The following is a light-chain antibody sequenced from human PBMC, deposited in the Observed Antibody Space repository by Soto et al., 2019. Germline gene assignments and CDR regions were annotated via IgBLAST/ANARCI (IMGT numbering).Light chain of an antibody. CDR3: MKALQTPRT. CDR1: QSHLHSDGYNY. CDR2: LGS. V-gene: IGKV2-28*01. J-gene: IGKJ1*01. Sequence: DIGMTQSPPPLPAAPGGPASISCRSSQSHLHSDGYNYLDWYLQKPGQSPQLLIYLGSNRSSGVPARFSGSGSGTDFTLKISRVEAEDVGVYYCMKALQTPRTCGQGTKVDIK.